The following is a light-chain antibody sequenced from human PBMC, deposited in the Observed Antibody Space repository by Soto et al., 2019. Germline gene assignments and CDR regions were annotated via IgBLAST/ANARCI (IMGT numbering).Light chain of an antibody. CDR2: AAS. J-gene: IGKJ3*01. V-gene: IGKV1-39*01. CDR1: QSISSY. Sequence: DIQMTQSPSSLSASVGDRVNITCRASQSISSYLNWYQQKPGKAPKLLVYAASRLQSGVPSRFSGTGSETDFTLTISSLQPEDFATYYCQQSFRTPFTFGHGNKLDIK. CDR3: QQSFRTPFT.